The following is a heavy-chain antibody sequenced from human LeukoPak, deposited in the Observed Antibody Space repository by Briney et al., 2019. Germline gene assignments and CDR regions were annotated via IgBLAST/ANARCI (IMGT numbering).Heavy chain of an antibody. CDR1: GVSINTCCYY. Sequence: PSETLSLTCDVSGVSINTCCYYWTWIRQPPGKGLEWIGYKYYSGSTRYNSSLRSRLTISLDSSKNQFSLRLTSVTAADTAVYYCARGRSYGFDFDSWGPGTLVTVSS. V-gene: IGHV4-61*01. CDR2: KYYSGST. CDR3: ARGRSYGFDFDS. J-gene: IGHJ4*02. D-gene: IGHD5-18*01.